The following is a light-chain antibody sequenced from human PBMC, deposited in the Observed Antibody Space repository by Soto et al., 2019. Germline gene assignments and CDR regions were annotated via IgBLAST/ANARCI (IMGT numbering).Light chain of an antibody. CDR2: GAS. CDR3: QQYGSSST. CDR1: QSVSSNY. J-gene: IGKJ1*01. V-gene: IGKV3-20*01. Sequence: EIVLTQSPGTLPLSPGERATLSCRASQSVSSNYLAWYQQKPGQPPRLLIYGASIRDTGIPDRFSGSGSGTDFTLTISRLEPEDFAVYYCQQYGSSSTFGQGTKVEIK.